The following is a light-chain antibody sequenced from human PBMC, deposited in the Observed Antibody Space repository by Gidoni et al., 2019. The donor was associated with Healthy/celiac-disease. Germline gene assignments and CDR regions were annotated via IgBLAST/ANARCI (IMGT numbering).Light chain of an antibody. Sequence: QSALTPPRSVSGSPGQSVTISCTGTSSDVGGYNYVSWYQQHPGKAPKLMIYDVSKRPSGVPDSFSGSKSGNTASLTISGRQAEDEADYYCCAYAGRYTAVFGGGTKLTGL. J-gene: IGLJ2*01. V-gene: IGLV2-11*01. CDR2: DVS. CDR1: SSDVGGYNY. CDR3: CAYAGRYTAV.